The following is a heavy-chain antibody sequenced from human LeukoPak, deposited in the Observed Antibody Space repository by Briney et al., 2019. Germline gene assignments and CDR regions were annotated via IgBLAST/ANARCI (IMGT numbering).Heavy chain of an antibody. J-gene: IGHJ4*02. CDR3: ARHYYDSSGYLDY. CDR1: GGSISSSGNY. V-gene: IGHV4-39*01. Sequence: SETLSLTCTVSGGSISSSGNYWGWIRQPPGKGLEWVGTIYYSGTTYYNPSLKSRVTISVDTSKNQFSLKLSSVTAADTAVYYCARHYYDSSGYLDYWGQGTLVTVSS. CDR2: IYYSGTT. D-gene: IGHD3-22*01.